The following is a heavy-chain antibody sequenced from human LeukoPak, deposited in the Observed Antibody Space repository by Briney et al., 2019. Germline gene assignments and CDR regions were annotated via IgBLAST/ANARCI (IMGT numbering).Heavy chain of an antibody. D-gene: IGHD3-9*01. J-gene: IGHJ4*02. V-gene: IGHV1-69*04. Sequence: ASVKFSCKASGGTFSSYAISWVGQAPGQGLEWMGRIIPILGIANYAQKFQGRVTITADKSTSTAYMELSSLSSEDTAVYYCARLLDTYYDILTGYYGGPYFDYWGQGTLVTVSS. CDR3: ARLLDTYYDILTGYYGGPYFDY. CDR2: IIPILGIA. CDR1: GGTFSSYA.